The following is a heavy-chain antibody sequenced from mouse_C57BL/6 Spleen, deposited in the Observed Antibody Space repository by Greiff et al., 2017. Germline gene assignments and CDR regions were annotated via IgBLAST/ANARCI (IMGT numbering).Heavy chain of an antibody. D-gene: IGHD2-1*01. J-gene: IGHJ3*01. Sequence: QVQLKQPGAELVRPGSSVKLSCKASGYTFTSYWMHWVKQRPIQGLEWIGNIDPSDSETHYNQKFKDKATLTVDKSASTAYMQLSSLTSEDSAVYDCAREEGNPWFAYWGQGTLVTVSA. CDR2: IDPSDSET. CDR1: GYTFTSYW. V-gene: IGHV1-52*01. CDR3: AREEGNPWFAY.